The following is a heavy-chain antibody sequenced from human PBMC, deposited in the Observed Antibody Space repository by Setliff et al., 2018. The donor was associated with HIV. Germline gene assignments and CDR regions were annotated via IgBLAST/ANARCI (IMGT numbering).Heavy chain of an antibody. V-gene: IGHV4-59*08. CDR1: GDSISDYY. CDR3: AKSGTGIIYFDY. D-gene: IGHD1-1*01. J-gene: IGHJ4*02. Sequence: PSETLSLTCTVSGDSISDYYSSWIRQSPGKGLEWLGYVVYGGVSNYNPSLKRRVTISVDTSKNQFSRKLTSVTAADTAVYYCAKSGTGIIYFDYWGQGTLVTVSS. CDR2: VVYGGVS.